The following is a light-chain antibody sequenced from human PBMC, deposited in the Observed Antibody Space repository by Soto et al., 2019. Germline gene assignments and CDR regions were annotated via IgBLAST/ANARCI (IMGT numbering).Light chain of an antibody. CDR2: AAT. V-gene: IGKV1-39*01. CDR1: YRIGPY. Sequence: DIQITYSTSSLLAFVGDSVTITCRAFYRIGPYVNWYQQKYGKPPKLLISAATILPAWVSSRFGGSRSGTDFSLSVSSLQPEDFATYYCQHSYSLPVWTFSQGTKVDIK. CDR3: QHSYSLPVWT. J-gene: IGKJ1*01.